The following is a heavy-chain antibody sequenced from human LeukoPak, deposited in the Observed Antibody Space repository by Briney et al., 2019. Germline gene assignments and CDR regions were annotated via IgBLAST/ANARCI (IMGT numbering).Heavy chain of an antibody. Sequence: GRSLRLSCAASGFTFDDYAMHWVRQAPGKGLEWVSGISWNSGSIGYADSVKGRFTISRDNAKNPLYLQMNSLRAEDTALYYCAKDPDYGDQNSFFDYWGQGTLVTVSS. CDR3: AKDPDYGDQNSFFDY. CDR2: ISWNSGSI. CDR1: GFTFDDYA. V-gene: IGHV3-9*01. D-gene: IGHD4-17*01. J-gene: IGHJ4*02.